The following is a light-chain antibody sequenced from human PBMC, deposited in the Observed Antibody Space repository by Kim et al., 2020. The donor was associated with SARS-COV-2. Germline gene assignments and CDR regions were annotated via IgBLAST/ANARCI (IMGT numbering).Light chain of an antibody. V-gene: IGKV3-15*01. CDR2: GAS. J-gene: IGKJ1*01. CDR1: QSVSHK. CDR3: LQYNNWPRT. Sequence: VSPGEIATLSCRASQSVSHKFAWYQQKRGQAPRLLISGASARATGVPDRFSGGGSGTEFTLTISGLQSEDFAVYYCLQYNNWPRTFGQGTKVDIK.